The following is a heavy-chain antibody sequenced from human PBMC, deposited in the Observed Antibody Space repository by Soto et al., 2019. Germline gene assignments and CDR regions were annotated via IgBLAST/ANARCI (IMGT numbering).Heavy chain of an antibody. D-gene: IGHD3-9*01. J-gene: IGHJ4*02. CDR1: GFTFSNAW. Sequence: EVQLVESGGGLVKPGGSIRLSCAASGFTFSNAWMNWVRQAPGKGLEWVGRIKSKTDGGTTDYAAPVKGRVTISRDDSKKTLYLQMNSLKTEGTAVYYFTTEHYDILNGYFRGGYWGQGTLVTVSS. V-gene: IGHV3-15*07. CDR2: IKSKTDGGTT. CDR3: TTEHYDILNGYFRGGY.